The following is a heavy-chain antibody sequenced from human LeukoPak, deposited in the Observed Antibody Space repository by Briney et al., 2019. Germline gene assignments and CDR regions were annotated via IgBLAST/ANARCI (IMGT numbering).Heavy chain of an antibody. CDR2: IYSGGST. D-gene: IGHD3-9*01. J-gene: IGHJ3*02. V-gene: IGHV3-66*01. CDR1: GFTVSSNY. CDR3: ARSRYLDWGGAFDM. Sequence: GGSLRLSCTASGFTVSSNYMTWVRQAPGKGLEWVSVIYSGGSTYYADSVKGRFTISRDDSKNTVFLQLNSLRGEDTAIYYCARSRYLDWGGAFDMWGQGTMVTVSS.